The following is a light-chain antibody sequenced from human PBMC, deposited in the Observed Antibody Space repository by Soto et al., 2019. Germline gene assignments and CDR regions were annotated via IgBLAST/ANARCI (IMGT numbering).Light chain of an antibody. Sequence: DVEMTQSPSTLPTSIGDRVTINCRASQNVSNWLAWYQQKPGKAPKLLIYKASRLESGVPSRFSASGYGTDFTLTIDSLQYDDFAIYFCQQYSKESTFGQGTKLEIK. CDR2: KAS. CDR1: QNVSNW. J-gene: IGKJ2*01. CDR3: QQYSKEST. V-gene: IGKV1-5*03.